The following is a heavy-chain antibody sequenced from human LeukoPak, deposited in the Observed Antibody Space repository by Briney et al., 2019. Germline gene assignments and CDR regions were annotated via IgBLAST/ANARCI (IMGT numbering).Heavy chain of an antibody. Sequence: SETLSLTCAVYGGSFSGYYWSWIRQPPGKGLEWIGEINHSGSTNYNPSLKSRVTISVGTSKNQFSLKLSSVTAADTAVYYCASWGSSSGFYNYWGQGTLVTVSS. CDR2: INHSGST. CDR3: ASWGSSSGFYNY. V-gene: IGHV4-34*01. CDR1: GGSFSGYY. J-gene: IGHJ4*02. D-gene: IGHD6-6*01.